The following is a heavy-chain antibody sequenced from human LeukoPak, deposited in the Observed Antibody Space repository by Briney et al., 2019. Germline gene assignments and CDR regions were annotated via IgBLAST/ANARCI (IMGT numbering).Heavy chain of an antibody. CDR1: GFTFSSYA. J-gene: IGHJ4*02. V-gene: IGHV3-48*01. CDR3: ARAAGYYYDSSGPY. Sequence: GGSLRLSCAASGFTFSSYAMSWVRQAPGKGLEWVSYISSSSSTIYYADSVKGRFTISRDNAKNSLYLQMNSLRAEDTAVYYCARAAGYYYDSSGPYWGQGTLVTVSS. D-gene: IGHD3-22*01. CDR2: ISSSSSTI.